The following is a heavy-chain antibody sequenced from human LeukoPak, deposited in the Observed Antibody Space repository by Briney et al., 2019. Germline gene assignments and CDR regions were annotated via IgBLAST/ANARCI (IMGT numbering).Heavy chain of an antibody. CDR3: AKRITVAVGYYFDS. V-gene: IGHV3-23*01. Sequence: GGSLRLSCAASGFIFSNYALMWVRQAPGKGLEWVSSITGRGDETFYADSVKGRFSLSRDNSKNMQFLQMNSLRPEDTAVYFCAKRITVAVGYYFDSWGQGTLVTVSS. CDR1: GFIFSNYA. J-gene: IGHJ4*02. CDR2: ITGRGDET. D-gene: IGHD6-19*01.